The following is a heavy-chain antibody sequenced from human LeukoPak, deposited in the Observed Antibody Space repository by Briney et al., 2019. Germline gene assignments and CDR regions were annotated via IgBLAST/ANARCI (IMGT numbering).Heavy chain of an antibody. D-gene: IGHD4-17*01. Sequence: SETLSLTCTVSGGSISSGGYYWSWIRQHPGKGLEWIGCIYYSGSTYYNPSLKSRVTISVDTSKNQFSLKLSSVTAADTAVYYCARCGDDYGDFRTADYWGQGTLVTVSS. CDR3: ARCGDDYGDFRTADY. V-gene: IGHV4-31*03. J-gene: IGHJ4*02. CDR2: IYYSGST. CDR1: GGSISSGGYY.